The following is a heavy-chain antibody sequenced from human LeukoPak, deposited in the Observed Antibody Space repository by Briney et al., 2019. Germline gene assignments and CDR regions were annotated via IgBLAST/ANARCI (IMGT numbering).Heavy chain of an antibody. J-gene: IGHJ5*02. Sequence: SQTLSLTCTVSGGSVSSGSYYWSWIRQPPGKGLEWIGFIHNSGSTKYNPSLMSRVTISVDTSKNQFSLKLSSVTAAETAVYYCARGGASSIPFDPWGQGTLVTVSS. CDR3: ARGGASSIPFDP. V-gene: IGHV4-61*01. D-gene: IGHD2-2*01. CDR1: GGSVSSGSYY. CDR2: IHNSGST.